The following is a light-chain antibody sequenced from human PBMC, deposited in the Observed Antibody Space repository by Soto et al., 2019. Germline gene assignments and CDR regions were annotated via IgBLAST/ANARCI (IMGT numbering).Light chain of an antibody. CDR1: SSDIGGSDF. Sequence: QSALTQPASVSGSPGQSITISCTGTSSDIGGSDFVSWYQQHPGKAPKLVMSEVNNRPSGVSSRFSGSKSGNTASLTISGLQAEDEADYYCCSLTTSHTYVFGSGTKLTVL. J-gene: IGLJ1*01. CDR2: EVN. V-gene: IGLV2-14*01. CDR3: CSLTTSHTYV.